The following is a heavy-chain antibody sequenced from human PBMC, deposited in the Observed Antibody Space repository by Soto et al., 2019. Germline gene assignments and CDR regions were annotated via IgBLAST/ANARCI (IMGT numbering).Heavy chain of an antibody. Sequence: QIQLQESGSGLVKPSRTLSLTCAVSGYSISSGGYYWSWIRQPQGKGLEWIGYIFHNGGTYYNPSRESRLTISLDRPKNQFSLKVSTVTAADTALYYCARLDRYNYSDFWGQGTLVTVSS. J-gene: IGHJ4*02. V-gene: IGHV4-30-2*01. CDR3: ARLDRYNYSDF. D-gene: IGHD1-26*01. CDR1: GYSISSGGYY. CDR2: IFHNGGT.